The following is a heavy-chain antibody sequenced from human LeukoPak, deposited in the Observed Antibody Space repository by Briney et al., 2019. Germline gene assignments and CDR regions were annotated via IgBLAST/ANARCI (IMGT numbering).Heavy chain of an antibody. Sequence: PSETLSLTCTVSGGSISSGSYYWSWIRQPAGKGLEWIGRIYTSGSTNYNPSLKSRVTISVDTSKNQFSLKLSSVTAADTAVYYCARIYPQIYGSGPYYMDVWGKGTTVTVSS. CDR1: GGSISSGSYY. V-gene: IGHV4-61*02. CDR2: IYTSGST. J-gene: IGHJ6*03. CDR3: ARIYPQIYGSGPYYMDV. D-gene: IGHD3-10*01.